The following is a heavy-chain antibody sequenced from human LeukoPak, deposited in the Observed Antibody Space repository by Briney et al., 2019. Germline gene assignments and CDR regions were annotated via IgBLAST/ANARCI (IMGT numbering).Heavy chain of an antibody. CDR1: GFTVSSNY. D-gene: IGHD3-10*01. V-gene: IGHV3-53*04. CDR2: IYSSGST. Sequence: GGSLRLSCAASGFTVSSNYMTWVRQAPGKGLEWVSVIYSSGSTYYADSVKGRFTISRHDSKNTLYLQMNSLRAEDTAVYYCAILSGSGSYSYFDYWGQGTLVTVSS. CDR3: AILSGSGSYSYFDY. J-gene: IGHJ4*02.